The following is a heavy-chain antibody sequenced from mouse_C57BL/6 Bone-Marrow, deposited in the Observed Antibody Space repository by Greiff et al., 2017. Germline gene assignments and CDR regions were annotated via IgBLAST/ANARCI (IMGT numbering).Heavy chain of an antibody. V-gene: IGHV1-59*01. J-gene: IGHJ3*01. Sequence: QVQLQQPGAELVRPGTSVKLSCKASGYTFTSYWMHWVKQRPGQGLEWIGVIDPSDSYTNYNQKFKGKATLTVDTSSSTAYMQLSSLTSEDSAVYYCASSRVRRAWFAYWGQGTLVTVSA. CDR3: ASSRVRRAWFAY. CDR1: GYTFTSYW. D-gene: IGHD2-14*01. CDR2: IDPSDSYT.